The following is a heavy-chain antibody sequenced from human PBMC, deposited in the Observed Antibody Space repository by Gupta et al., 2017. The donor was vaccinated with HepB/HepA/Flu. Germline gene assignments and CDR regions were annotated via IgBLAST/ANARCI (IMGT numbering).Heavy chain of an antibody. CDR1: GYTFTGYY. CDR2: INPNSGGT. J-gene: IGHJ6*02. CDR3: AREPIVVVPADRYGMDV. D-gene: IGHD2-2*01. V-gene: IGHV1-2*04. Sequence: QVQLVQSGAEVKKPGASVKVSCKASGYTFTGYYMHWVRQAPGQGLEWMGWINPNSGGTNYAQKFQGWVTMTRDTSISTAYMELSRLRSDDTAVYYCAREPIVVVPADRYGMDVWGQGTTVTVSS.